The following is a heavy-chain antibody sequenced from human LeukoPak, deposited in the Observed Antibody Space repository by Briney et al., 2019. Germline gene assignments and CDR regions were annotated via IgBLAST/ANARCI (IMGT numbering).Heavy chain of an antibody. CDR1: GGSISSYY. CDR2: IYYSGST. Sequence: SETLSLTCTVSGGSISSYYWSWIRQPPRKGLEWIGYIYYSGSTNYNPSLKSRVTISVDTSKNQFSLKLSSVTAADTAVYYCARDIGGVIPPGAFDIWGQGTMVTVSS. J-gene: IGHJ3*02. CDR3: ARDIGGVIPPGAFDI. D-gene: IGHD3-16*02. V-gene: IGHV4-59*12.